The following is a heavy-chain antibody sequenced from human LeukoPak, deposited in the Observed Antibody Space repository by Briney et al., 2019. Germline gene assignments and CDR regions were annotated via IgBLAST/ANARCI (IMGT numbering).Heavy chain of an antibody. J-gene: IGHJ6*03. CDR3: ARGAPLGPSSGYYYSYYYYYMDV. D-gene: IGHD3-22*01. V-gene: IGHV4-61*02. CDR1: GGSIRSSGYY. CDR2: IYTSGST. Sequence: PSETLSLTCIVSGGSIRSSGYYWSWIRQPAGKGLEWIGRIYTSGSTNYNPSLKSRVTMSVDTSKNQFSLKLSSVTAADTAVYYCARGAPLGPSSGYYYSYYYYYMDVWGKGTTVTISS.